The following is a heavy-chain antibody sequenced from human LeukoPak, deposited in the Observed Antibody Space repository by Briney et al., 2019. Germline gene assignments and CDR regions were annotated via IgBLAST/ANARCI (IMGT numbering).Heavy chain of an antibody. CDR3: ARGWSTVTMDV. CDR1: GGSISSGSYY. CDR2: IYTSGST. Sequence: SQTLSLTCTVSGGSISSGSYYWSWIRQPAGKGLEWIGRIYTSGSTNYNPSLKSRVTISVDTSKNQFSLKLSSVTAADTAVYYCARGWSTVTMDVWGKGTTVTVSS. V-gene: IGHV4-61*02. J-gene: IGHJ6*04. D-gene: IGHD4-11*01.